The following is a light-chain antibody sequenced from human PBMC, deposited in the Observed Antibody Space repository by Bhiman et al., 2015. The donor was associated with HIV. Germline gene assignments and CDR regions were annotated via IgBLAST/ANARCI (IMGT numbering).Light chain of an antibody. CDR1: KSDIGGYNY. CDR3: SSHTSSSLVV. Sequence: HSVLTQPASVSGSPGQSITISCTGTKSDIGGYNYVSWYQQHPGKAPKLMIYDVSNRPSGVSNRFSGSKSGNTASLTISGLQAEDEADYYCSSHTSSSLVVFGGGTKLTVL. J-gene: IGLJ2*01. V-gene: IGLV2-14*03. CDR2: DVS.